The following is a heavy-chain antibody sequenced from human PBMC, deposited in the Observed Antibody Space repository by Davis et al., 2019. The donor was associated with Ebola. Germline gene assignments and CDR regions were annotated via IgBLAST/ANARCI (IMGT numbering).Heavy chain of an antibody. V-gene: IGHV1-46*01. Sequence: ASVKVSCKASGGTFSSYTISWVRQAPGQGLEWMGLINPSFGNTSLAQKFQGRVTLTRDTSTTTVYMELSSLRSEDTAIYYCASGEFVDFWGQGTLVTVSS. CDR3: ASGEFVDF. J-gene: IGHJ4*02. CDR2: INPSFGNT. CDR1: GGTFSSYT. D-gene: IGHD7-27*01.